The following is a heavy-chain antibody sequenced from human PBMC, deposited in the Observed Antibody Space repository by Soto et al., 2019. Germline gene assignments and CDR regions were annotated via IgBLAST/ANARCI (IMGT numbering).Heavy chain of an antibody. Sequence: QLQLQESGPGLVKPSETLSLTCTVSGGSISSSSYYWGWIRQPPGKGLEWIGSIYYSGSTYYNPSLKSRVTISVDTSKNQFSLKLSSVTAADTAVYYCARGRIAVAGFYYWGQGTLVTVSS. CDR1: GGSISSSSYY. J-gene: IGHJ4*02. D-gene: IGHD6-19*01. V-gene: IGHV4-39*01. CDR2: IYYSGST. CDR3: ARGRIAVAGFYY.